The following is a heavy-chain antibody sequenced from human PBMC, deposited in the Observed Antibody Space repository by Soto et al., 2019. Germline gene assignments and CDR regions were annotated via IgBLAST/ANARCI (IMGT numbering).Heavy chain of an antibody. J-gene: IGHJ6*02. CDR2: IDGSGGSL. V-gene: IGHV3-23*01. CDR3: AKGGGDSLRYGMDV. CDR1: GFTFSSCA. Sequence: EVQLLESGGGLVQPGGALRLSCSASGFTFSSCAMNWVRQAPGKGLEWVSAIDGSGGSLYYADSVKGRFTISRDNSKTTLYLQMDGLRAEDTAVYYCAKGGGDSLRYGMDVWGQGTTVTVSS. D-gene: IGHD2-21*02.